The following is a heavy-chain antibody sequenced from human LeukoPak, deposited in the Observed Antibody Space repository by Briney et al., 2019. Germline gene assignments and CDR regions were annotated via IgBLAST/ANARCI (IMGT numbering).Heavy chain of an antibody. CDR2: INHSGST. D-gene: IGHD3-16*01. CDR1: GGSFSGYY. Sequence: SETLSLTCAVYGGSFSGYYWSWIRQPPGKGLEWIGEINHSGSTYYNPSLKSRVTISVDTSKNQFSLKLSSVTAADTAVYYCARGRRGGDWGQGTLVTVSS. CDR3: ARGRRGGD. V-gene: IGHV4-34*01. J-gene: IGHJ4*02.